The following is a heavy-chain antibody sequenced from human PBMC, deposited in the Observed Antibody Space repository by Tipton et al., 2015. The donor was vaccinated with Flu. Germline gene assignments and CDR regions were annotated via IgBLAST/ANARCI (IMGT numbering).Heavy chain of an antibody. CDR3: ASPPLLGY. CDR1: EFTFSTYE. CDR2: ISSSGSTI. V-gene: IGHV3-48*03. J-gene: IGHJ4*02. Sequence: SLRFSCAASEFTFSTYEMNWVRQAPGKGLEWVSYISSSGSTIYYADSVKGRFTISGDNAKNSLYLQMNSLRAEDTAVYYCASPPLLGYWGQGTLVTVSS.